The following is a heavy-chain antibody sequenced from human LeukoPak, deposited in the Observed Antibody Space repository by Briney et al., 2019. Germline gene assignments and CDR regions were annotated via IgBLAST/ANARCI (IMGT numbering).Heavy chain of an antibody. CDR3: ASRETFYFYYMDV. J-gene: IGHJ6*03. V-gene: IGHV4-34*01. D-gene: IGHD1-26*01. Sequence: SETLSLTCTASGGSLNLYSWTWIRQPPGKGLEWIAEIGHGGSINYNPSLKSRVTMSLDTSNNQFSLSLSSVSAADTAVYFCASRETFYFYYMDVWGNGTTVIVSS. CDR2: IGHGGSI. CDR1: GGSLNLYS.